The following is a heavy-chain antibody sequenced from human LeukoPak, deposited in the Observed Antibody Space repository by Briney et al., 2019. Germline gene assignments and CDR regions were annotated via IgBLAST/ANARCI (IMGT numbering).Heavy chain of an antibody. Sequence: SETLSLTCAISGGSISVTPYYWGWIRQPPGKGLEWIGSIYYSGTTYYNPSLKSRLTISVDTSKNQFSLKLTSVTAADTAVYYCARASTIFGHFAYWGRGTLVTVSS. CDR2: IYYSGTT. V-gene: IGHV4-39*07. CDR1: GGSISVTPYY. J-gene: IGHJ4*02. D-gene: IGHD3-3*01. CDR3: ARASTIFGHFAY.